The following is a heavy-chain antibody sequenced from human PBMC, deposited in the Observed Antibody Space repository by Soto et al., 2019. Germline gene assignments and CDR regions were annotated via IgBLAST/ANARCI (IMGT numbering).Heavy chain of an antibody. CDR3: ARAGGDLRERRDGAFDI. J-gene: IGHJ3*02. D-gene: IGHD2-21*01. V-gene: IGHV3-53*01. CDR2: IYSGGST. CDR1: GFTVSSNY. Sequence: GESLKISCAASGFTVSSNYMSWVRQAPGKGLEWVSVIYSGGSTYYADSVKGRFTISRDNSKNTLYLQMNSLRAEDTAVYYCARAGGDLRERRDGAFDIWGQGTMVTVSS.